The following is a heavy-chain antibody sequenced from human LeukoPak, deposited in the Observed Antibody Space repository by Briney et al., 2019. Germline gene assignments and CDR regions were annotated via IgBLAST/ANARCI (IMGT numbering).Heavy chain of an antibody. V-gene: IGHV1-69*05. D-gene: IGHD3-10*01. CDR2: IIPIFGTA. J-gene: IGHJ4*02. CDR3: ARTYYYGSGIGY. CDR1: GGTFSSYA. Sequence: SVKVSCKASGGTFSSYAISWVRQAPGQGLEWMGGIIPIFGTANYAQKFQGRVTMTRNTSISTAYMELSSLRSEDTAVYYCARTYYYGSGIGYWGQGTLVTVSS.